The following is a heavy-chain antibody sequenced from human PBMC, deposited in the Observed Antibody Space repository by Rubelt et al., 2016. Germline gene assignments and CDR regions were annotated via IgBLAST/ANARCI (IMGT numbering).Heavy chain of an antibody. J-gene: IGHJ4*02. CDR3: ARDRGFSYYHLSDY. CDR1: GYTFNNFG. D-gene: IGHD3-10*01. Sequence: QVQLVQSGAEVKKPGASVTVSCTASGYTFNNFGLSWVRQAPGQGLEWMGWISGNNTTTNSATKLQDRVTMTTDTSTNTAYMELRSLRSDDTAVYYCARDRGFSYYHLSDYWGQGTLVTVSS. V-gene: IGHV1-18*01. CDR2: ISGNNTTT.